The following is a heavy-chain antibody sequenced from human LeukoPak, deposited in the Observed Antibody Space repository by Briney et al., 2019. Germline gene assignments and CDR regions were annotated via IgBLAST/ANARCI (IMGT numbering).Heavy chain of an antibody. V-gene: IGHV4-59*01. Sequence: PSETLSLTCTVSGGSISSYYWSWIRQPPGKGLEWIGYIYSSGSTNYNPSLESRVTISVDTSENQFSLKLSSVTAADTAVYYCARVRGGSTLGTFDYWGQGTLVTVSS. CDR1: GGSISSYY. CDR3: ARVRGGSTLGTFDY. J-gene: IGHJ4*02. D-gene: IGHD7-27*01. CDR2: IYSSGST.